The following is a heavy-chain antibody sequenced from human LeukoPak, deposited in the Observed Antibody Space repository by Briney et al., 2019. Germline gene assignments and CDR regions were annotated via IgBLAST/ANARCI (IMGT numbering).Heavy chain of an antibody. Sequence: GASVKVSCKASGYTFTSYYMHWVRQAAGQGLEWMGIINPSGGSTSYAQKFQGRVTITRDTSASTAYMELSSLRSEDTAVYYCASGLIRYFDWILPNDYWGQGTLVTVSS. V-gene: IGHV1-46*01. CDR1: GYTFTSYY. D-gene: IGHD3-9*01. CDR2: INPSGGST. J-gene: IGHJ4*02. CDR3: ASGLIRYFDWILPNDY.